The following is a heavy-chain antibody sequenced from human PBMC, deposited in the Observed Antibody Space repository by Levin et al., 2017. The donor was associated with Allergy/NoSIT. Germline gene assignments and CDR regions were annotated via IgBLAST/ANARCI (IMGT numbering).Heavy chain of an antibody. V-gene: IGHV3-48*01. Sequence: GGSLRLSCAASGFTFSSYSMNWVRQAPGKGLEWVSYISSSSSTIYYADSVKGRFTISRDNAKNSLYLQMNSLRAEDTAVYYCARIHRGSPVDYWGQGTLVTVSS. CDR1: GFTFSSYS. CDR3: ARIHRGSPVDY. D-gene: IGHD3-16*01. CDR2: ISSSSSTI. J-gene: IGHJ4*02.